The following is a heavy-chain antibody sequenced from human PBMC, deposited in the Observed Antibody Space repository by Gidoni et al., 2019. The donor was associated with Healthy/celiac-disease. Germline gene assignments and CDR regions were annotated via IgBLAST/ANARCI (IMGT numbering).Heavy chain of an antibody. CDR2: IIPIFGTA. V-gene: IGHV1-69*01. CDR3: ARTDYYGSGSYYMDY. CDR1: GCTFRSYA. D-gene: IGHD3-10*01. J-gene: IGHJ4*02. Sequence: QVQLVQSGAEVKKPGSSVKVSCKASGCTFRSYAISWVRQAPGQGLEWMGGIIPIFGTANYAQKFQGRVTITADESTSTAYMELSSLRSEDTAVYYCARTDYYGSGSYYMDYWGQGTLVTVPS.